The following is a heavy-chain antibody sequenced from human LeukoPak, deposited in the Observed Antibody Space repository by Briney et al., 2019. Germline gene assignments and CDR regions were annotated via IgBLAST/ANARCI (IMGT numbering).Heavy chain of an antibody. D-gene: IGHD6-19*01. CDR3: ARRSQSGWYRN. V-gene: IGHV4-38-2*02. CDR1: GYSISSGYY. J-gene: IGHJ4*02. Sequence: SETLSLTCTVSGYSISSGYYWSWIRQPPGKGLEWIGEINHSGSTNYNPSLKSRVTISVDTSKNQFSLKLSSVTAADTAVYYCARRSQSGWYRNWGQGTLVTVSS. CDR2: INHSGST.